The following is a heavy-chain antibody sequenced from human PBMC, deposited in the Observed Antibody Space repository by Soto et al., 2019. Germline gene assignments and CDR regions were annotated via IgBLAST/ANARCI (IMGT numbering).Heavy chain of an antibody. CDR3: TRASYYDFWSGYYTRRDYYYYGMDV. CDR2: IRSKAYGGTT. V-gene: IGHV3-49*04. D-gene: IGHD3-3*01. CDR1: GFTFGDYA. Sequence: QPGGSLRLSCTASGFTFGDYAMSWVRQAPGKGLEWVGFIRSKAYGGTTEYAASVKGRFTISRDDSKSIAYLQMNSLKTEDTAVYYCTRASYYDFWSGYYTRRDYYYYGMDVWGQGTTVTVSS. J-gene: IGHJ6*02.